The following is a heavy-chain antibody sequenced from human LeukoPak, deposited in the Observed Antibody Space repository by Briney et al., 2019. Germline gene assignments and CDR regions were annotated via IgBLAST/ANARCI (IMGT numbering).Heavy chain of an antibody. Sequence: SETLSLTCAVYGGSFSGYYWSWIRQPPGKGLEWIGEINHSGSTNYNPSLKSRVTISVDTSKNQFSLKLSSVTAADTAVYYCARALGVYDFWSGYHHGYFDYWGQGTLVTVSS. CDR1: GGSFSGYY. CDR3: ARALGVYDFWSGYHHGYFDY. D-gene: IGHD3-3*01. J-gene: IGHJ4*02. V-gene: IGHV4-34*01. CDR2: INHSGST.